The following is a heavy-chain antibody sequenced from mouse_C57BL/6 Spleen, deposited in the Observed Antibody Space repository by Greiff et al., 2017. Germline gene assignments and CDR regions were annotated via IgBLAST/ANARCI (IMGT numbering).Heavy chain of an antibody. CDR1: GYTFTDYY. Sequence: VQLQQSGPVLVKPGASVKMSCKASGYTFTDYYMNWVKQSHGKSLEWIGVINPYNGGTSYNQKFKGKATLTVDKSSSTAYMELNSLTSEDSAVXYGARRITTVGATFDYWGQGTTLTVSS. J-gene: IGHJ2*01. CDR2: INPYNGGT. V-gene: IGHV1-19*01. D-gene: IGHD1-1*01. CDR3: ARRITTVGATFDY.